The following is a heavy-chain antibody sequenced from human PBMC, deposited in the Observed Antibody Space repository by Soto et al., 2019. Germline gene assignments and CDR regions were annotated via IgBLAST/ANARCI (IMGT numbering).Heavy chain of an antibody. J-gene: IGHJ6*02. V-gene: IGHV5-51*01. D-gene: IGHD3-10*01. Sequence: GESLKISCKGPGYRFTSYWIAWVRQMPGKGLEWMGIIYPGDSDTRYSPSFQGQVTISVDKSISTAYLQWSSLKASDTAMYYCARGLEGDMVRGVKVYYYYYGMDVWGQGTTVTVSS. CDR3: ARGLEGDMVRGVKVYYYYYGMDV. CDR2: IYPGDSDT. CDR1: GYRFTSYW.